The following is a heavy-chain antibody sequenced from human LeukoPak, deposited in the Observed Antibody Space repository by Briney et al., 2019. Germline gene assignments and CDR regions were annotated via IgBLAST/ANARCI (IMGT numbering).Heavy chain of an antibody. D-gene: IGHD4-17*01. J-gene: IGHJ4*02. V-gene: IGHV3-9*03. Sequence: GRSLRLSCAASGFTFDDYAMHWVRQAPGKGLEWASGISWNSGSIGYADSVKGRFTISRDNAKNSLYLQMNSLRAEDMALYYCAKGGRATVTTPYYFDYWGQGTLVTVSS. CDR2: ISWNSGSI. CDR3: AKGGRATVTTPYYFDY. CDR1: GFTFDDYA.